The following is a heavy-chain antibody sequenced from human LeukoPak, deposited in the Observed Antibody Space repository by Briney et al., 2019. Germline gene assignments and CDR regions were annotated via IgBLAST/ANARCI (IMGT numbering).Heavy chain of an antibody. Sequence: GGSLRLSCAASGFTFSSYWMSWVRQAPGKGLEWVANIKQDGSEKYYVDSVKGRFTISRDNAKNSLYLQMNSLRAGDTAVYYCARGRWLQFSPLDYWGQGTLVTVSS. CDR1: GFTFSSYW. V-gene: IGHV3-7*01. CDR3: ARGRWLQFSPLDY. CDR2: IKQDGSEK. D-gene: IGHD5-24*01. J-gene: IGHJ4*02.